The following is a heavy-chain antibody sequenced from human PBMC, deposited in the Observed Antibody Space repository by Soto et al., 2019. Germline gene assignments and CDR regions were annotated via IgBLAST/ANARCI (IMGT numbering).Heavy chain of an antibody. CDR2: ISGSGGST. D-gene: IGHD6-13*01. CDR1: GITFSSYA. J-gene: IGHJ4*01. CDR3: TKAAGSSSLYQFDY. Sequence: PGGSLRLSCAASGITFSSYAMSWVRQAPGKGLEWVSAISGSGGSTYYADSVKGRFTISRDNSKNTLYLQMNSLRVEDTAVYYCTKAAGSSSLYQFDYWGDVALFPVSP. V-gene: IGHV3-23*01.